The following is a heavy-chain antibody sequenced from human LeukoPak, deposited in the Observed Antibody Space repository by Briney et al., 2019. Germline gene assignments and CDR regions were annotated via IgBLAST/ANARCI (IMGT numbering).Heavy chain of an antibody. CDR2: IQQDGSEK. J-gene: IGHJ1*01. CDR1: GFTFSSYW. Sequence: GGSPRLSCAASGFTFSSYWMVWVRQAPGKGLEWVANIQQDGSEKYYVDSVKGRFTISRDNAKNSLYLQMNSLRAEDTAVYYCARDYDNSGYDVRYEHWGQGTLVTVSS. V-gene: IGHV3-7*04. D-gene: IGHD3-22*01. CDR3: ARDYDNSGYDVRYEH.